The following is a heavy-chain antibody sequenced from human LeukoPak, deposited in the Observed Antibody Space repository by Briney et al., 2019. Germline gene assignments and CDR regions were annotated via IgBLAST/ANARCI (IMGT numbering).Heavy chain of an antibody. V-gene: IGHV4-59*01. D-gene: IGHD3-10*01. Sequence: SETLSLTCTVSGGSISSYYWSWIRQPPGKGLEWIGYIYYSGSTNYNPSPKSRVTISVDTSKNQFSLKLSSVTAADTAVYYCARSRDSGSYHAFDIWGQGTMVTVSS. J-gene: IGHJ3*02. CDR1: GGSISSYY. CDR2: IYYSGST. CDR3: ARSRDSGSYHAFDI.